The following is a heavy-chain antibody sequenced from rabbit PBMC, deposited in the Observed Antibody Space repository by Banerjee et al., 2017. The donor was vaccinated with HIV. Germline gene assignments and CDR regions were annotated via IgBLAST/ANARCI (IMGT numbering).Heavy chain of an antibody. CDR2: IYSSNGDK. D-gene: IGHD1-1*01. J-gene: IGHJ3*01. Sequence: QQQLEESGGGLVKPEGSLTLTCKASGSDFSSNAMCWVRQAPGKGLELIACIYSSNGDKWYASWVNGRFTISRSTSLNTVDLKMTSLTAADTATYFCARDSGSGWYLDQLDLWGPGTLVTVS. CDR1: GSDFSSNA. V-gene: IGHV1S47*01. CDR3: ARDSGSGWYLDQLDL.